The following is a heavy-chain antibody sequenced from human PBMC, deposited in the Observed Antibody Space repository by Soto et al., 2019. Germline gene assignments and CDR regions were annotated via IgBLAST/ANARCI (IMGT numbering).Heavy chain of an antibody. Sequence: PGGSLRLSCAASGFTFGSYAMSWVRQAPGKGLEWVSAISGSGGSTYYADSVKGRFTISRDNSKNTLYLQMNSLRAEDTGVYYCAKDKALQLWPIGEWFDPWGQGTLVTVSS. CDR2: ISGSGGST. D-gene: IGHD5-18*01. CDR1: GFTFGSYA. V-gene: IGHV3-23*01. CDR3: AKDKALQLWPIGEWFDP. J-gene: IGHJ5*02.